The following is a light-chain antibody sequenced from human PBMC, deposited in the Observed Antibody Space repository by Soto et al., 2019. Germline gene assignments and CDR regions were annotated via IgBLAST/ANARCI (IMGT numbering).Light chain of an antibody. CDR2: DVS. CDR1: SSDVGGYNY. J-gene: IGLJ1*01. V-gene: IGLV2-14*01. CDR3: SSYANSNTPV. Sequence: SVVTQPATVSGSPGQSIAISCTGASSDVGGYNYVSWYQQHPGKAPKLMIYDVSNRPSGVSNRFSGSKSGNTASLTISGLQSEDEGDYYCSSYANSNTPVFGTGTKVTVL.